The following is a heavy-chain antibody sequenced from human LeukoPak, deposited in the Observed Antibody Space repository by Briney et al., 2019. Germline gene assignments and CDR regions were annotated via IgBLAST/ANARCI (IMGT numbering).Heavy chain of an antibody. D-gene: IGHD2/OR15-2a*01. Sequence: ASVKVSCKASGYTFSRYYMHWVRQAPGQGLEWMGIINLSGGSTSYAQKFQGRVTMTRDTSTSTVYMELSSLRSEDTAVYYCARDFKSSMNIVDQNDYWGQGTLVAVSS. CDR3: ARDFKSSMNIVDQNDY. J-gene: IGHJ4*02. CDR1: GYTFSRYY. CDR2: INLSGGST. V-gene: IGHV1-46*01.